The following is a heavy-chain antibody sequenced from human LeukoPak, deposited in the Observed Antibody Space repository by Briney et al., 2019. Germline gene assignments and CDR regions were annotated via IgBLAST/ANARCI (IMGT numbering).Heavy chain of an antibody. CDR3: ARDGGYSYPFDY. CDR2: IYYSGST. CDR1: GGSISSSSYY. D-gene: IGHD5-18*01. V-gene: IGHV4-31*03. J-gene: IGHJ4*02. Sequence: SETLSLTCTVSGGSISSSSYYWGWIRQPPGKGLEWIGYIYYSGSTYYNPSLKSRVTISVDTSKNQFSLKLSSVTAADTAVYYCARDGGYSYPFDYWGQGTLVTVSS.